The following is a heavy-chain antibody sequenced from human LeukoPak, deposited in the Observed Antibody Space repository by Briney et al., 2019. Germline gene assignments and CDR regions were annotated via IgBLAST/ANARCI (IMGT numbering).Heavy chain of an antibody. J-gene: IGHJ4*02. CDR2: IYYSGST. Sequence: SETLSLTCTVSGGSISSSSYYWGWIRQPPGKGLEWIGSIYYSGSTYYNPSLKSRVTISVDTSKNQFSLKLSSVTAADAAVYYCAREANDYVWGSYAYWGQGTLVTVSS. D-gene: IGHD3-16*01. CDR3: AREANDYVWGSYAY. CDR1: GGSISSSSYY. V-gene: IGHV4-39*07.